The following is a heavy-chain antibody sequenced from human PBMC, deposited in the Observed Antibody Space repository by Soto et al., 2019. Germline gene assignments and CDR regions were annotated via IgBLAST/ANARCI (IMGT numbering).Heavy chain of an antibody. CDR1: GFTFSSYG. Sequence: GESLRLSCAASGFTFSSYGMHWVRQAPGKGLEWVAVISYDGSNKYYADSVKGRFTISRDNSKNTLYLQMNSLRAEDTAVYYCAKDHYDFWSGYLGYYGMDVWGQGTTVTVSS. V-gene: IGHV3-30*18. J-gene: IGHJ6*02. D-gene: IGHD3-3*01. CDR2: ISYDGSNK. CDR3: AKDHYDFWSGYLGYYGMDV.